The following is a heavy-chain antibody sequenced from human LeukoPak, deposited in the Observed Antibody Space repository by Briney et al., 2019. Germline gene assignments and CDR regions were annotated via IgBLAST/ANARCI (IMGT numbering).Heavy chain of an antibody. CDR3: ARDPPGIAASVSGG. J-gene: IGHJ4*02. V-gene: IGHV3-53*01. D-gene: IGHD6-13*01. CDR2: IYSGGST. Sequence: GGSLRLSCTASGFTVSNNYMNWVRQAPGKGLEWVSLIYSGGSTRYADSVRGRFTISRDNSKNTLYLQMSSLRAEDTAVYYCARDPPGIAASVSGGWGQGTLVTVSS. CDR1: GFTVSNNY.